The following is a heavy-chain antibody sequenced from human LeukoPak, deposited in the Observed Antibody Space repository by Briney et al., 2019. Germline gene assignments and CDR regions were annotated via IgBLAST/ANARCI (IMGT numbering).Heavy chain of an antibody. CDR1: GSALIELS. J-gene: IGHJ5*02. CDR3: STLSMFDP. CDR2: FDPDDEDV. Sequence: GASVTVSCKVYGSALIELSMQWARQAPGKGLEWMGGFDPDDEDVVFPQRFQGRVTMTEDTSTDTAYMELSSLTSDDTAVYYCSTLSMFDPWGQGTLVTVSS. V-gene: IGHV1-24*01.